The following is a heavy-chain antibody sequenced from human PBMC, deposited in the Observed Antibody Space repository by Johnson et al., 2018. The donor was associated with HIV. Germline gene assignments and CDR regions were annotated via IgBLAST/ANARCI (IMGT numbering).Heavy chain of an antibody. CDR3: AKGASADEHDAFDI. CDR1: GFTVSSNY. Sequence: VRLVESGGGLIQPGGSLRLSCAASGFTVSSNYMSWVRQAPGKGLEWVSVIYSGGSTYYADSVKGRFTISRDNSKNTLYLQMNSLRAEDTALYYCAKGASADEHDAFDIWGQGTMVTVSP. D-gene: IGHD1/OR15-1a*01. V-gene: IGHV3-53*01. J-gene: IGHJ3*02. CDR2: IYSGGST.